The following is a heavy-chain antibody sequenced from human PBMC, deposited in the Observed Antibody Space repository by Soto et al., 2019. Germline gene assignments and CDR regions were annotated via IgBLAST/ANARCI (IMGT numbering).Heavy chain of an antibody. CDR2: IIPMFGTV. D-gene: IGHD6-19*01. V-gene: IGHV1-69*12. Sequence: QVQLVQSGAEVKKPGSSVKVSCKASGGTFSSFGIDWVRQAPGQGLEWMGDIIPMFGTVTYAQKFQGRVTITADESTTKVYMELSSLRSEDTAVYYCAREATAHSSGWHFWGQGTLVTVSS. CDR3: AREATAHSSGWHF. CDR1: GGTFSSFG. J-gene: IGHJ4*02.